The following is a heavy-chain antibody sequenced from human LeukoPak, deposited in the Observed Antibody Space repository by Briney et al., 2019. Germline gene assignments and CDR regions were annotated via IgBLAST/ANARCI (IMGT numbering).Heavy chain of an antibody. CDR1: GFTFSEAW. Sequence: GGSLRLSCAASGFTFSEAWMSWVRQAPGKGLEWVGRIQSITDGGTTDYAAPVKGRYTISRDGSKNTLYLQLNSPKTEDTAMYYCTIDYDYAWGSYRLGYWGQGTLVTVSS. CDR3: TIDYDYAWGSYRLGY. CDR2: IQSITDGGTT. V-gene: IGHV3-15*01. D-gene: IGHD3-16*02. J-gene: IGHJ4*02.